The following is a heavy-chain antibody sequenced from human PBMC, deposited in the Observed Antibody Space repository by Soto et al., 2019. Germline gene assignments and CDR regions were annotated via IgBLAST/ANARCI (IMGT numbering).Heavy chain of an antibody. Sequence: GESLKISCKASGYSFSFYWIGWVRQMPGKGLEWMAIMYPDDSDIRYSPSFEAHVTISADKSTSTAFLQWSSLKAWETAMYYCATAYVYDFENSNYSRVAFDIWGKGTRVTVSS. CDR1: GYSFSFYW. CDR2: MYPDDSDI. D-gene: IGHD3-22*01. CDR3: ATAYVYDFENSNYSRVAFDI. V-gene: IGHV5-51*01. J-gene: IGHJ3*02.